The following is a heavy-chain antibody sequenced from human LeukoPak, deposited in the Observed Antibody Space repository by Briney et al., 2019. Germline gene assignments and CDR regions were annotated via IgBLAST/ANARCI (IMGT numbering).Heavy chain of an antibody. CDR1: GGSISTYY. J-gene: IGHJ6*02. D-gene: IGHD3/OR15-3a*01. CDR2: IYNSGST. V-gene: IGHV4-4*07. CDR3: ARARTDEYYYYGMDV. Sequence: KASETQSLTCTVSGGSISTYYYSWIRQPAGKGLEWIGRIYNSGSTNYNPSLKSRVTMSVDTSKSQFSLKLSSVTAADTAVYYCARARTDEYYYYGMDVWGQGTTVTVSS.